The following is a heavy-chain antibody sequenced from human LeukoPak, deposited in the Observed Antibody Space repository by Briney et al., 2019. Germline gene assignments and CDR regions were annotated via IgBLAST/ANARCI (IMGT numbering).Heavy chain of an antibody. J-gene: IGHJ4*02. D-gene: IGHD2-15*01. CDR3: ARAPASYCSGGSCYGSPYYFDY. CDR1: GGTFSSYA. V-gene: IGHV1-69*13. Sequence: SVKVSCKASGGTFSSYAISWVRQAPGQGLEWMGGIIPIFGTANYAQKFQGRVTITADESTSTAYMELSSLRSEDTAVYYCARAPASYCSGGSCYGSPYYFDYWGQGTLVTVSS. CDR2: IIPIFGTA.